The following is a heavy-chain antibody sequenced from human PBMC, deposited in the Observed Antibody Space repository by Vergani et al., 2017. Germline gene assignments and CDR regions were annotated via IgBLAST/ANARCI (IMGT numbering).Heavy chain of an antibody. CDR3: AREYSSTSGRAFDF. J-gene: IGHJ3*01. CDR2: ISARGSST. CDR1: GFTVSSNY. D-gene: IGHD2-2*01. V-gene: IGHV3-53*02. Sequence: EVQLVETGGGLIQPGGSLRLSCAASGFTVSSNYMSWVRQAPGKGLEWVSAISARGSSTYYADSVKGRFTISRDNSKNTLHLQMNSLRAEDTAVYYCAREYSSTSGRAFDFWGQGTKVTVSS.